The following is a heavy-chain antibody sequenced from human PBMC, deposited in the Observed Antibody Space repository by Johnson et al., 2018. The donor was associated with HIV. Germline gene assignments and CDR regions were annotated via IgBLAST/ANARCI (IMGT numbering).Heavy chain of an antibody. D-gene: IGHD1-26*01. CDR1: GFTFSNAW. CDR3: TTDHKLGARDAFDI. J-gene: IGHJ3*02. CDR2: IKSKTDGGTK. V-gene: IGHV3-15*01. Sequence: EVQVVESGGGLVKPGGSLRLSCAASGFTFSNAWMSWVRRAPGKGLGWVGRIKSKTDGGTKDYAAPVKGRFTIPRDDSKNTRYLQMNSLKTEDTAVYYCTTDHKLGARDAFDIWGQGTMVTVSS.